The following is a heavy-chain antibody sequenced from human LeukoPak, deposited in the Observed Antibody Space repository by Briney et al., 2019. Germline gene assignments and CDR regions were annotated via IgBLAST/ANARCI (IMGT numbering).Heavy chain of an antibody. CDR2: IYYSGST. D-gene: IGHD1-1*01. CDR3: ARVQPTGTGSSFDY. CDR1: GGSISSSNW. Sequence: SGTLSLTCAVSGGSISSSNWWSWIRQPPGKGLEWIGYIYYSGSTNYNPSLKSRVTISVDTSKNQFSLKLSSVTAADTAVYYCARVQPTGTGSSFDYWGQGTLVTVSS. J-gene: IGHJ4*02. V-gene: IGHV4-61*01.